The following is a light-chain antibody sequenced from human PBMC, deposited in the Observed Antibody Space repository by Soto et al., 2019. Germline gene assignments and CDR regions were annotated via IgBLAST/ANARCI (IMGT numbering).Light chain of an antibody. CDR1: QSVLYSSNNKNY. V-gene: IGKV4-1*01. CDR2: WAS. Sequence: DIVMTQSPDSLAVSLGERATINCKSSQSVLYSSNNKNYLAWYQQKPGQPPKLLWASTRESGIPDRFSGSGSGTDFTLTISSLQAEDVAVYYCQQYYTTLALTFGGGTKVDIK. J-gene: IGKJ4*01. CDR3: QQYYTTLALT.